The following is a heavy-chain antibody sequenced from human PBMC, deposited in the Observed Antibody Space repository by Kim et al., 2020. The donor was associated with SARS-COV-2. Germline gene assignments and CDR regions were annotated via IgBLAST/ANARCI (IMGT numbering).Heavy chain of an antibody. Sequence: GGSLRLSCAASGFTFSTYAMIWVRQAPGKGLEWVSVISGGGHTIQYADSVKGRFTISRDNSKNMLYLQLNSLITEDTPIYFCAYTFYVRVFWGHVT. CDR1: GFTFSTYA. CDR2: ISGGGHTI. V-gene: IGHV3-23*01. D-gene: IGHD3-16*01. CDR3: AYTFYVRVF. J-gene: IGHJ2*01.